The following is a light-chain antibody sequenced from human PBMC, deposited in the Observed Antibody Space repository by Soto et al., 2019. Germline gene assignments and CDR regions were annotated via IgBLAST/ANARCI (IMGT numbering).Light chain of an antibody. CDR2: AAS. CDR1: QSISSY. V-gene: IGKV1-39*01. J-gene: IGKJ2*01. CDR3: QQSYSTPGMYT. Sequence: DIPMTQSPSSLSASVGDRVTITCRASQSISSYLNWYQQKPGKAPKLLIYAASSLQSGVPSRFSGSGSGTDFTLTISNLQPEDFATYYCQQSYSTPGMYTFGQGTKLEIK.